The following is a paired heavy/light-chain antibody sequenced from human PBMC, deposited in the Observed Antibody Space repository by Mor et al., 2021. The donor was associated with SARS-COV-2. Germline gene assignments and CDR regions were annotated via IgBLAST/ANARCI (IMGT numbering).Heavy chain of an antibody. CDR3: ARDWYYSLDY. J-gene: IGHJ4*02. D-gene: IGHD2-21*01. Sequence: DVQLVESGGGLVEPGGSLRLSCAASGFSFSTTWMNWVRQAPGKGLVWVSRIKSDGSGTIYADSVKGRFTISRDNAKNTVYLQMSSLRVEDTAVYYCARDWYYSLDYWGRGTLVTVSS. CDR2: IKSDGSGT. V-gene: IGHV3-74*01. CDR1: GFSFSTTW.
Light chain of an antibody. CDR1: QSLVHSDGNTY. CDR2: KIS. Sequence: DIVMTQTPLSTPVTLGQPASISCRSSQSLVHSDGNTYLSWLQQRPGQPPRLLIYKISNRFSGVPDRFSGSGAGTDFTLKISRVEAEDVGVYYCVQGTQVYTFGQGTKLEI. CDR3: VQGTQVYT. J-gene: IGKJ2*01. V-gene: IGKV2-24*01.